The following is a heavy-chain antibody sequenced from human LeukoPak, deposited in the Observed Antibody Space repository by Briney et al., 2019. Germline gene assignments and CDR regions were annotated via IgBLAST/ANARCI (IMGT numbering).Heavy chain of an antibody. D-gene: IGHD3-10*01. J-gene: IGHJ4*02. CDR1: GGSFSGYY. V-gene: IGHV4-34*01. CDR3: ARANYGRRLDY. Sequence: SETLPLTCAVYGGSFSGYYWSWIRQPPGKGLEWIGEINHSGSTNYNPSLKSRVTISVDTSKNQFSLKLSSVTAADTAVYYCARANYGRRLDYWGQGTLVTVSS. CDR2: INHSGST.